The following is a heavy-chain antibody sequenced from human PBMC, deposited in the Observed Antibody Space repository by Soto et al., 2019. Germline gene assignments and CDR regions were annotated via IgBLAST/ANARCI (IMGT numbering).Heavy chain of an antibody. D-gene: IGHD4-17*01. J-gene: IGHJ4*02. CDR2: ISGSGGST. Sequence: GGSLRLSCAASGFAFSSYAMSWVRQAPGKGLEWVSAISGSGGSTYYADSVKGRFTISRDNSKNTLYLQMNSLRAEDTAVYYCAKIHYGDYVSPFYFDYWGQGTLVTVS. CDR3: AKIHYGDYVSPFYFDY. CDR1: GFAFSSYA. V-gene: IGHV3-23*01.